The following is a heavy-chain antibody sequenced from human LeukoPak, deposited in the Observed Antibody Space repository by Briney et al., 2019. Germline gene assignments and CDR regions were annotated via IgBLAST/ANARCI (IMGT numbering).Heavy chain of an antibody. D-gene: IGHD3-10*01. CDR1: GYTFTGYQ. V-gene: IGHV1-2*02. CDR2: INPNSGAT. CDR3: ARDYYGSGSYSTDY. Sequence: ASVKVSCKASGYTFTGYQMHWVRQAPGQVLEWMGWINPNSGATNYAQEFQGRVTMTRDTSIGTAYMELSRLRSDDTAVYYCARDYYGSGSYSTDYWGQGTLVTVSS. J-gene: IGHJ4*02.